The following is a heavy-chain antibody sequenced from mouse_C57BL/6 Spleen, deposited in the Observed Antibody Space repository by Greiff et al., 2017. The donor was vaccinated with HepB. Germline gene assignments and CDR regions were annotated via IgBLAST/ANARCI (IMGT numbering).Heavy chain of an antibody. V-gene: IGHV1-42*01. J-gene: IGHJ2*01. CDR2: INPSTGGT. D-gene: IGHD1-1*01. CDR1: GYSFTGYY. CDR3: ARISNYYGSSLDY. Sequence: VQLQQSGPELVKPGASVKISCKASGYSFTGYYMNWVKQSPEKSLEWIGEINPSTGGTTYNQKFKATATLTVDKSSSTAYMQLKSLTSEDSAVYYCARISNYYGSSLDYWGQGTTLTVSS.